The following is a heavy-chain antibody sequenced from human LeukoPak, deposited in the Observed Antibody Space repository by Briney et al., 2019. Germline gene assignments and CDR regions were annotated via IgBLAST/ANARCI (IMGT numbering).Heavy chain of an antibody. V-gene: IGHV3-7*02. Sequence: PGGSLRLSCTASGFTFSSYWMNWVRQAPGKGLEWVANIKQDGSEKYYVDSVKGRFTVSRDNAKKSLYLQMNSLSAEDTAVYYCARGTDTSGWLDYWGQGTLVTVSS. D-gene: IGHD6-19*01. CDR1: GFTFSSYW. CDR2: IKQDGSEK. CDR3: ARGTDTSGWLDY. J-gene: IGHJ4*02.